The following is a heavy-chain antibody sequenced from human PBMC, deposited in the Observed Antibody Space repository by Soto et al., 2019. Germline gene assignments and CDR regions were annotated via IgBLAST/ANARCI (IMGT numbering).Heavy chain of an antibody. J-gene: IGHJ4*02. D-gene: IGHD2-21*02. V-gene: IGHV1-46*01. CDR3: ALKVVTYYDN. CDR1: GYSFISTY. CDR2: INPAGGTT. Sequence: QVQLVQSGAEVKKPGASVRISCRASGYSFISTYVHWVRQAPGQGPEWMGIINPAGGTTYYAQKFQGRLTITSDTSTDTVFMDLNDLTSEDTAVYFCALKVVTYYDNWCQGTLLTVSS.